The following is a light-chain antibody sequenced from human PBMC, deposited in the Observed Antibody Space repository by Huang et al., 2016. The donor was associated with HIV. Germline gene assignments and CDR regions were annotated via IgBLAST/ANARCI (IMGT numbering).Light chain of an antibody. J-gene: IGKJ1*01. Sequence: DIQMTQSPSSLSAFVGDKVTITCWASENIRKYCNWYQQKPGKAPNLLLYAASTLQSGVPSRFSGSGTGTDFNRTINSLQPEDYATYFCQQNYNAPRTVGQGTKVEIK. CDR1: ENIRKY. CDR2: AAS. CDR3: QQNYNAPRT. V-gene: IGKV1-39*01.